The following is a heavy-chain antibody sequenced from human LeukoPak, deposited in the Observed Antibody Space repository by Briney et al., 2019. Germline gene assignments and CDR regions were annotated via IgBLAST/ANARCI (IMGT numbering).Heavy chain of an antibody. D-gene: IGHD1-14*01. CDR2: INHSGST. V-gene: IGHV4-34*01. CDR1: GGSFSGYY. J-gene: IGHJ5*02. Sequence: PSGTLSLTCAVYGGSFSGYYWSWIRQPPGKGLEWIGEINHSGSTNYNPSLKSRVTISVDTSKNQFSLKLSSVTAADTAVYYCARGANPVFPRFDPWGQGTLVTVSS. CDR3: ARGANPVFPRFDP.